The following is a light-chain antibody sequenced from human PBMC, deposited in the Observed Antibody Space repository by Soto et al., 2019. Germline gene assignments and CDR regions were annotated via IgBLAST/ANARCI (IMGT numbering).Light chain of an antibody. Sequence: DILMTQSPSSLSASVGDRVTISCQASQGISTYLNWYQQKPGKAPKLLIYDASTLETGVTSRFSGSGSGTDNTLNSSILQPEDFATYCCQQYDRLTLSFGGGTKLEI. J-gene: IGKJ4*01. CDR3: QQYDRLTLS. V-gene: IGKV1-33*01. CDR2: DAS. CDR1: QGISTY.